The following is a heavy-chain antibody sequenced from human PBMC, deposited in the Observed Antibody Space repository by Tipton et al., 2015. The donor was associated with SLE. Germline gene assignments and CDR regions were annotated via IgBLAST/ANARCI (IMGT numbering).Heavy chain of an antibody. CDR3: AKDLGGGNGKFDY. V-gene: IGHV3-23*01. Sequence: SLRLSCAASGFTFDDYAMNWVRQVPGKGLEWVSVIDRLTTNINYADSVKGRFTISRDNSKNTVYLQMNSLRADDTAVYYCAKDLGGGNGKFDYWGQGTLVTVS. D-gene: IGHD3-10*01. CDR1: GFTFDDYA. J-gene: IGHJ4*02. CDR2: IDRLTTNI.